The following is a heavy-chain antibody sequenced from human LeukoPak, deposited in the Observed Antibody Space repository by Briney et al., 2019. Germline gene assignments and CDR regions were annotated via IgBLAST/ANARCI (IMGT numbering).Heavy chain of an antibody. V-gene: IGHV4-30-2*01. CDR3: ARGSGSYYHFDY. J-gene: IGHJ4*02. Sequence: SETLSLTCAVSGGSISSGGYSWSWIRQPPGKGLECLGYIYHSGITYYDPSLKSRVTMSVDRSKNQFSLKLSSVTAADTAVYHCARGSGSYYHFDYWGQGTLVTVSS. D-gene: IGHD1-26*01. CDR1: GGSISSGGYS. CDR2: IYHSGIT.